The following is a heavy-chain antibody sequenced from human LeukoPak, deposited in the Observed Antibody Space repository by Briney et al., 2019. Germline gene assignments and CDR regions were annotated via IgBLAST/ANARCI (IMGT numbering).Heavy chain of an antibody. J-gene: IGHJ6*03. CDR1: GYTFTSYA. CDR2: INTNTGNP. D-gene: IGHD6-13*01. V-gene: IGHV7-4-1*02. Sequence: ASVKVSCKASGYTFTSYAMNWVRQAPGQGLEWMGWINTNTGNPTYAQGFTGRFVFSLDTSVSTAYLQISSLKAEDTAVYYCARVEYSSSWPHYYMDVWGKGTTVTVPS. CDR3: ARVEYSSSWPHYYMDV.